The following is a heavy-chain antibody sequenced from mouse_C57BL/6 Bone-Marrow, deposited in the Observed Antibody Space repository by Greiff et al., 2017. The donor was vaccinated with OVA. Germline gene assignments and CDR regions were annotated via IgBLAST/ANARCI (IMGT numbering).Heavy chain of an antibody. CDR2: INPNNGGT. D-gene: IGHD1-1*01. CDR3: VYGSKGY. V-gene: IGHV1-26*01. Sequence: VQLQQSGPELVKPGASVKISCKASGYTFTDYYMNWVKQSHGKSLEWIGDINPNNGGTSYNQKFKGKATLTVDKSSSTAYMELRSLTSEDSAVYYCVYGSKGYWGQGTTLTVSS. J-gene: IGHJ2*01. CDR1: GYTFTDYY.